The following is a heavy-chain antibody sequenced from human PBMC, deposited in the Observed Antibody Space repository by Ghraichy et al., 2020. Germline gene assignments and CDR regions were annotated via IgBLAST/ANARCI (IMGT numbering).Heavy chain of an antibody. CDR3: ARDINWEFYDY. J-gene: IGHJ4*02. CDR2: INTDGTVT. CDR1: GFIFSGYV. D-gene: IGHD1-1*01. V-gene: IGHV3-74*01. Sequence: LSLTCAASGFIFSGYVMHWVRQTPGKGLVWVSRINTDGTVTTYADSVKGRITVSRDNAKNTLYLQMNSLRAEDTAMYYCARDINWEFYDYWGQGTLVTVSS.